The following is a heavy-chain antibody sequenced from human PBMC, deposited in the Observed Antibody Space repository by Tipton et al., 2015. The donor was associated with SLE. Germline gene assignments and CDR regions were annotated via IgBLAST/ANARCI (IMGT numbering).Heavy chain of an antibody. CDR1: GGSISSYY. CDR3: ARSACSGGSCAKRWYFDL. CDR2: MYYSGNT. D-gene: IGHD2-15*01. Sequence: TLSLTCTVSGGSISSYYWSWIRQPPGKGLEWIGHMYYSGNTNYNPSLKSRVTISVDKSKNQFSLKLSSVAAADTAVYFCARSACSGGSCAKRWYFDLWGRGTLVAVSS. J-gene: IGHJ2*01. V-gene: IGHV4-59*12.